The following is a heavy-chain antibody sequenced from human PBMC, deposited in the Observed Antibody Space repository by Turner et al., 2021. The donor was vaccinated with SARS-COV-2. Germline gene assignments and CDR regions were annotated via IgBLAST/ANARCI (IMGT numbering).Heavy chain of an antibody. CDR2: IYSGGST. J-gene: IGHJ5*02. Sequence: EVQLVESGGGLVQPGGSLRLSCSASGFPVSSNYMSWVRQAPGKGLEWVSVIYSGGSTYYADSVKGRFTISRDNSKNTLYLQINSLRAEDTAVYYCAREAAAGNFHGWFDPWGQGTLVTVSS. V-gene: IGHV3-66*01. CDR1: GFPVSSNY. CDR3: AREAAAGNFHGWFDP. D-gene: IGHD6-13*01.